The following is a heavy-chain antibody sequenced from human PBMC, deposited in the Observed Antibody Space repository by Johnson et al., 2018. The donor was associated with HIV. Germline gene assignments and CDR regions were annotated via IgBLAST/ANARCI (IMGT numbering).Heavy chain of an antibody. V-gene: IGHV3-13*01. J-gene: IGHJ3*02. Sequence: VQLVESGGGLVQPGGSLRLSCAASGFTFSSYDMHWVRQPTGKGLEWVSVIDTAGDTYYAGSVKGRFTISRENAKKSLYLQMNSLRAGDTAVYYCARAGKWSGDAFDIWGQGTMVTVSS. D-gene: IGHD3-10*01. CDR1: GFTFSSYD. CDR2: IDTAGDT. CDR3: ARAGKWSGDAFDI.